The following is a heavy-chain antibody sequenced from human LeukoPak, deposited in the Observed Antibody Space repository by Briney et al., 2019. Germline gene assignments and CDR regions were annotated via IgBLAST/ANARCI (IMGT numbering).Heavy chain of an antibody. CDR1: GFTFSSYG. CDR2: IRYDGSNK. J-gene: IGHJ3*02. V-gene: IGHV3-30*02. Sequence: GGSLRLSCAASGFTFSSYGMHWVRQAPGKGLEWVAFIRYDGSNKYYADSVKGRFTISRDNSKNTLFLQMGSLRAEDMAAYYCAREEYCSSTSCPYGNAFDIWGQGTMVTVSS. D-gene: IGHD2-2*01. CDR3: AREEYCSSTSCPYGNAFDI.